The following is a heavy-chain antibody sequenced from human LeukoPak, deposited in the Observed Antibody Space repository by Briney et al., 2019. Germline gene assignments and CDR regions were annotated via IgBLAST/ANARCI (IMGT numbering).Heavy chain of an antibody. CDR3: AKDRSSYGYYYFDY. Sequence: GGSLRLSCAASGFTFSSYGMHWVRQAPGKGLEWVAVISYDGSNKYYADSVKGRFTISRDNSKDTLYLQMNSLRAEDTAVYYCAKDRSSYGYYYFDYWGQGTLVTVSS. J-gene: IGHJ4*02. CDR1: GFTFSSYG. CDR2: ISYDGSNK. V-gene: IGHV3-30*18. D-gene: IGHD5-18*01.